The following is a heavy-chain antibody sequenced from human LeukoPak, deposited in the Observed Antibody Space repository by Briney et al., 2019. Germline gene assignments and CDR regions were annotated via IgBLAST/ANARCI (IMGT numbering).Heavy chain of an antibody. CDR2: INPNSGGT. Sequence: ASVKVSCKASGYTFTGYYMHWVRQAPGQGLEWMGWINPNSGGTNYAQKFQGRVTMTRDTSISTAYMELSRLRSDDTAVHYCARDGDGDYAYYYMDVWGKGTTVTVSS. CDR1: GYTFTGYY. CDR3: ARDGDGDYAYYYMDV. J-gene: IGHJ6*03. D-gene: IGHD4-17*01. V-gene: IGHV1-2*02.